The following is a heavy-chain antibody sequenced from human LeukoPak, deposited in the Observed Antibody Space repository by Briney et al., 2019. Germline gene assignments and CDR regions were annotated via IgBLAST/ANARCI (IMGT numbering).Heavy chain of an antibody. CDR3: AKSVSVAAAGMYYYYMDV. V-gene: IGHV4-4*07. Sequence: KPSETLSLTCTVSGGSISSYFWSWIRQPAGKGLEWIGRIYTGGTTNYNPSLKSRVTMSADTSKNQFSLKLSSVTAADTAIYYCAKSVSVAAAGMYYYYMDVWGKGTTVTVSS. CDR2: IYTGGTT. J-gene: IGHJ6*03. D-gene: IGHD6-13*01. CDR1: GGSISSYF.